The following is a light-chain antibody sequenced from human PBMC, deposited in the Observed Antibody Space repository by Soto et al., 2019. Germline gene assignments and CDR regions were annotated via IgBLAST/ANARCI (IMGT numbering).Light chain of an antibody. CDR1: QSFRGL. CDR3: QEYNNWPPFT. Sequence: EVVLTQSPVTLSLSPGERATLSCRASQSFRGLLAWYQQKPGQAPRLLIFGASSRATGVPARFSGSGSGTEFTLTISSLQSEDVAVYYCQEYNNWPPFTFGQGTKLEIK. J-gene: IGKJ2*01. V-gene: IGKV3-15*01. CDR2: GAS.